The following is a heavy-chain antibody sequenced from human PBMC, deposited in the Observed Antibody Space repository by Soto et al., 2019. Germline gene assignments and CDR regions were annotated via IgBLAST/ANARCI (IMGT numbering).Heavy chain of an antibody. D-gene: IGHD2-21*02. V-gene: IGHV3-11*01. Sequence: GGSLRLSCAASGFTFTEYYMNWIRQAPGKGPEWISYISSSGTTIYYADSVKGRFTISRDNAKNSVYLQMSSLRAEDSAVYYCAKGLYEAYCIPGDCNPNWFDPWGQGTLVTVSS. CDR1: GFTFTEYY. CDR3: AKGLYEAYCIPGDCNPNWFDP. J-gene: IGHJ5*02. CDR2: ISSSGTTI.